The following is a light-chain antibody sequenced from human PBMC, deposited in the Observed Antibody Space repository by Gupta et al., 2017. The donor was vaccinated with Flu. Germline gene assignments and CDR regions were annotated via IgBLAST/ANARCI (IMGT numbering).Light chain of an antibody. Sequence: GDRITITCRASQTITTYLNWYQQKPGKAPHLLIYAASNLQTGVPSRFSGSGSATDFTLTINSLQADDFATYFCQQSYSFPYTFGQGTKVELK. CDR2: AAS. V-gene: IGKV1-39*01. CDR1: QTITTY. J-gene: IGKJ2*01. CDR3: QQSYSFPYT.